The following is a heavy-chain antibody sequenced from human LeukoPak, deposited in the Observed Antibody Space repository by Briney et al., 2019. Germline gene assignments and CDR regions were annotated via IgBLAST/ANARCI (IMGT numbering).Heavy chain of an antibody. V-gene: IGHV1-18*01. CDR3: ARLPGTIFGVVINPGYFDY. Sequence: ASVKVSCKASGYTFTSYGISLVRQAPCQGLEWMGWISAYNGNTNYAQKLQGRVTMTTDTSTSTAYMELRSLRSDDTAVYYCARLPGTIFGVVINPGYFDYWGQGTLVTVSS. D-gene: IGHD3-3*01. CDR1: GYTFTSYG. CDR2: ISAYNGNT. J-gene: IGHJ4*02.